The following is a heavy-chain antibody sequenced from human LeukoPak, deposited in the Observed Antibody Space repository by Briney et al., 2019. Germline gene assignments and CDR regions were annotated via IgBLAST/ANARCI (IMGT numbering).Heavy chain of an antibody. CDR2: ISGSGGST. Sequence: GGSLRLSCSASGFTFSTYAMHWVRQAPGKGLEWVSAISGSGGSTYYADSVKGRFTNSRDNSKNTLYLQMNSLRAEDTAVYYCARDNYRLYYYYYYYMDVWGKGTTVTVSS. J-gene: IGHJ6*03. CDR3: ARDNYRLYYYYYYYMDV. CDR1: GFTFSTYA. V-gene: IGHV3-23*01. D-gene: IGHD5-24*01.